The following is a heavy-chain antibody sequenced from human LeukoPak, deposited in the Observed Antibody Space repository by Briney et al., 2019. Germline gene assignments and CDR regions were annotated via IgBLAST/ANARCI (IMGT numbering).Heavy chain of an antibody. D-gene: IGHD2-2*01. Sequence: GGSLRLSCAASGFTFSSYSMSWVRQAPGKGLEWVGFIRSKAYGGTTEYAASVKGRFTISRDDSKSIAYLQMNSLKTEDTAVYYCTRALDIVVVPAATNFDYWGQGTLVTVSS. J-gene: IGHJ4*02. CDR1: GFTFSSYS. V-gene: IGHV3-49*04. CDR3: TRALDIVVVPAATNFDY. CDR2: IRSKAYGGTT.